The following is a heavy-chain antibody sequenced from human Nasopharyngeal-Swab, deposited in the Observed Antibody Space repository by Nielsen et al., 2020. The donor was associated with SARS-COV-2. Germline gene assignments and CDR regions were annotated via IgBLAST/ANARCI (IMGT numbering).Heavy chain of an antibody. V-gene: IGHV1-24*01. J-gene: IGHJ4*02. Sequence: ASVKVSCKVSGYTLTELSMHWVRQAPGKGLEWMGGFDPEDGETIYAQKFQGRVTMTEDTSTDTAYMELRSLRSDDTAVYYCARAGTWIQLFSKDYYFDYWGQGTLVTVSS. CDR1: GYTLTELS. CDR2: FDPEDGET. D-gene: IGHD5-18*01. CDR3: ARAGTWIQLFSKDYYFDY.